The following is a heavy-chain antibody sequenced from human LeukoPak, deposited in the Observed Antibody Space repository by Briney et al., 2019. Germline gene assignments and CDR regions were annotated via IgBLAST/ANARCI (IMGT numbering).Heavy chain of an antibody. J-gene: IGHJ4*02. CDR3: ARGGYYDSSGFDY. CDR2: ISYDGSNK. Sequence: GGSLRLSCAASGFTFSSYAMHWVRQAPGKGLEWVAVISYDGSNKYYADSVKGRFTISRDNPKNTLYLQMNSLRAEDTAVYYCARGGYYDSSGFDYWGQGTLVTVSS. D-gene: IGHD3-22*01. V-gene: IGHV3-30-3*01. CDR1: GFTFSSYA.